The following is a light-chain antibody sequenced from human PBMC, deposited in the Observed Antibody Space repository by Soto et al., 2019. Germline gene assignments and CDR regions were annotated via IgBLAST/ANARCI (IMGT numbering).Light chain of an antibody. J-gene: IGKJ1*01. CDR1: QSVSSNY. CDR3: QQYGSSPT. CDR2: DVS. V-gene: IGKV3-20*01. Sequence: EIVLTQSPGTLSLSPGERVTLSCRSSQSVSSNYLACYQQKPDQAPRLVIYDVSGRATGIPERFSGSGSGTDFTLTSSRQADDDFAVYYCQQYGSSPTFGQGTKVEIK.